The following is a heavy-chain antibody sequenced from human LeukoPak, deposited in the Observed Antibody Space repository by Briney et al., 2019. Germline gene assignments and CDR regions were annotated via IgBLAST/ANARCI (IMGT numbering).Heavy chain of an antibody. CDR3: ARGSSSSDHDAFDI. J-gene: IGHJ3*02. Sequence: GGSLRLSCAASGFTFDDYTMHWVRQAPGKGLEWVSLISWDGGSTYYADSVKGRFTISRDNSKNSLYLQMNSLRTEDTALYYCARGSSSSDHDAFDIWGQGTMVTVSS. V-gene: IGHV3-43*01. CDR2: ISWDGGST. CDR1: GFTFDDYT. D-gene: IGHD6-6*01.